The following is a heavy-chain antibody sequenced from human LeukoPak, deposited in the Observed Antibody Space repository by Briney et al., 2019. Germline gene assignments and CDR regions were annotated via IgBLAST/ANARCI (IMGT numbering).Heavy chain of an antibody. Sequence: PSETLSLTCIVSGGSISRGSYYWIWIRQPAGKGLEWMGRVYNSGSTNYNPSLKSRVTISTDMSKNQFSLKLSSVTAADTAVYYCARQTFGALYYDSWGQGTLVTVSS. J-gene: IGHJ4*02. V-gene: IGHV4-61*02. CDR1: GGSISRGSYY. CDR3: ARQTFGALYYDS. D-gene: IGHD3-10*01. CDR2: VYNSGST.